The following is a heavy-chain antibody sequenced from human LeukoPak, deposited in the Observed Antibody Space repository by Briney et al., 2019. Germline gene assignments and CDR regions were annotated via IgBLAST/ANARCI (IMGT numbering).Heavy chain of an antibody. J-gene: IGHJ6*03. CDR1: GFTFSSYG. CDR2: ITATSSST. V-gene: IGHV3-23*01. CDR3: AKDFGSYYYYYYMDV. D-gene: IGHD1-26*01. Sequence: GGSLRLSCAASGFTFSSYGMSWVRQAPGKGLEWVSAITATSSSTHDADSVQGRFTISRDNSKNTMYLQMNSLRAEDTAVYYCAKDFGSYYYYYYMDVWGKGTTVTISS.